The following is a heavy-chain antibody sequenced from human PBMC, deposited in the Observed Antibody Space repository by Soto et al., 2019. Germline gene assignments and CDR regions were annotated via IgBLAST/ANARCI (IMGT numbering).Heavy chain of an antibody. Sequence: QVQLVESGGGVVQPGRSLRLSCAASGFAFSSYAMHWVRQAPGKGLEWVAVISYDGSNKYYADFVKGRFTISRDNSKNTGVMQMNSLRAEDTAVYYCARDRWPPYGPIWYFDLWGRGTLVTVSS. D-gene: IGHD4-17*01. V-gene: IGHV3-30-3*01. CDR2: ISYDGSNK. CDR1: GFAFSSYA. CDR3: ARDRWPPYGPIWYFDL. J-gene: IGHJ2*01.